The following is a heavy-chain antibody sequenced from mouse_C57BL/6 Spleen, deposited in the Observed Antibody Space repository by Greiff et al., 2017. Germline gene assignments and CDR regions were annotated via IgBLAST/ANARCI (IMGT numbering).Heavy chain of an antibody. Sequence: DRLQQSGPELVKPGDSVKISCKASGYSFTGYFMNWVMQSHGKSLEWIGRINPYNGDTFYNQKFKGKATLTVDKSSGTAHMELRSLTSEDSAVYYCARGYDYDAAAWFAYWGQGTLVTVSA. V-gene: IGHV1-20*01. D-gene: IGHD2-4*01. J-gene: IGHJ3*01. CDR3: ARGYDYDAAAWFAY. CDR2: INPYNGDT. CDR1: GYSFTGYF.